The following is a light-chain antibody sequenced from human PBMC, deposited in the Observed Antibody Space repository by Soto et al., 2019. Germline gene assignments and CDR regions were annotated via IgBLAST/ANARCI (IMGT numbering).Light chain of an antibody. CDR1: SSDVGAYDL. V-gene: IGLV2-23*01. J-gene: IGLJ2*01. CDR2: ENI. CDR3: CSYAGNRIFV. Sequence: QSALTQPAYVSGSPGQSITISCIGTSSDVGAYDLVSWYQQYPGTAPILIIYENIRRPTGIDSRFSGSKSGNTAALTISGRRAEDVSNYHCCSYAGNRIFVFGGGTKLTV.